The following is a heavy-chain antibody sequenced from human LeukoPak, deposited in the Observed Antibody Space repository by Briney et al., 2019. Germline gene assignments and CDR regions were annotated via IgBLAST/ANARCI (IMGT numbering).Heavy chain of an antibody. D-gene: IGHD6-13*01. CDR1: SFSFSSYA. Sequence: GSLRLSCGASSFSFSSYAMSWVRQAPGKGLEWVSTIDNSGGTTYYADSVKGRFTISRDNSKNTLYLQMNSLRAEDTALYYCAKEMAAGGADAFDIWGQGTMVTVSS. J-gene: IGHJ3*02. CDR3: AKEMAAGGADAFDI. CDR2: IDNSGGTT. V-gene: IGHV3-23*01.